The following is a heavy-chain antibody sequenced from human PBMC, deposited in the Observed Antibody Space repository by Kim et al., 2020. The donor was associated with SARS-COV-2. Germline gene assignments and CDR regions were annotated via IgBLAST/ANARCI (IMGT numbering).Heavy chain of an antibody. D-gene: IGHD3-22*01. CDR1: GFSLSPSGVG. CDR3: AHTRYNYDSSGYYPFDY. V-gene: IGHV2-5*02. Sequence: SGPTLVKPTPTLTLTCTFSGFSLSPSGVGVGWIRQPPGKALECLGIIYWDDDKHYSPSLKSRLTITKDTSKNLVVLTMTNMDPVDTATYYCAHTRYNYDSSGYYPFDYWGQGTLVTVSS. J-gene: IGHJ4*02. CDR2: IYWDDDK.